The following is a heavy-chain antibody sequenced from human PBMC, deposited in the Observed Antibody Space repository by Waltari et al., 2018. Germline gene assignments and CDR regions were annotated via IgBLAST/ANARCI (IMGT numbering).Heavy chain of an antibody. CDR1: GFTFSSYA. J-gene: IGHJ4*02. D-gene: IGHD3-22*01. Sequence: QVQLVESGGGGGQPGVSLRLSCAASGFTFSSYAIHWVCQAPGKGLEGVKTISDDGGNKDYADSVKGRFTIYRDNSKNTLYLKMNSLRPEDTAVYYCGRGKYMYYYDSSGFDYWGQGTLVTVSS. CDR2: ISDDGGNK. CDR3: GRGKYMYYYDSSGFDY. V-gene: IGHV3-30*01.